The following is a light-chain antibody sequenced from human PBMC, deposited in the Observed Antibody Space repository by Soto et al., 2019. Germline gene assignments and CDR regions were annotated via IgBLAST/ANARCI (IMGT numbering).Light chain of an antibody. V-gene: IGLV2-14*01. CDR2: EVS. Sequence: QSALTQPASVSGSPGQSITISCTGTSRDDGGYNYVSWYQQQAGKAPKLIIHEVSNRPSGVSNRFSGSKSGNTASLTISGLQAEHEADYYCDSYTSSRAYVFGIGTKVTVL. J-gene: IGLJ1*01. CDR3: DSYTSSRAYV. CDR1: SRDDGGYNY.